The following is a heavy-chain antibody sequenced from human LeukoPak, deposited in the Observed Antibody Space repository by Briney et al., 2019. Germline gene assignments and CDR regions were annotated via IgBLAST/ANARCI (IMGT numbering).Heavy chain of an antibody. CDR3: ARAGHKDIVVVVAEENWLDP. CDR1: GFTFSSYS. V-gene: IGHV3-21*01. D-gene: IGHD2-15*01. Sequence: GGSLRLSCAASGFTFSSYSMNWVRQAPGKGLEWVSSISSSSSYIYYADSVKGRFTISRDNAKNSLYLQMNSLRAEDTAVYYCARAGHKDIVVVVAEENWLDPWGQGTLVTVSS. J-gene: IGHJ5*02. CDR2: ISSSSSYI.